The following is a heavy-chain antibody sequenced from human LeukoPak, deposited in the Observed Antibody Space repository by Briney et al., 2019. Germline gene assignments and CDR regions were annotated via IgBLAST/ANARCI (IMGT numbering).Heavy chain of an antibody. D-gene: IGHD5-18*01. Sequence: SETLSLTCTVSGGSISSYYWSWIRQPPGKGLEWIGEINHSGSTNYNPSLKSRVTISVDTSKNQFSLKLSSVTAADTAVYYCARGQEGYSYGYDFDYWGQGTLVTVSS. CDR2: INHSGST. J-gene: IGHJ4*02. V-gene: IGHV4-34*01. CDR3: ARGQEGYSYGYDFDY. CDR1: GGSISSYY.